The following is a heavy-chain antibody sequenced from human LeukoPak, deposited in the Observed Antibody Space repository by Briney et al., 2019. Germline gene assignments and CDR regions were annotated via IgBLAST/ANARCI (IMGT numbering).Heavy chain of an antibody. CDR3: ARLRFDFWSGYSHTYFDY. Sequence: PSETLSLTCTVSGGSISSSSYSWGWIRQPPGKGLVSIGSIYYSGTTYYNPSLKSRVTISVDTSKIQFSLKLSSVAATDTAVYFCARLRFDFWSGYSHTYFDYWGQGTLVTVSS. D-gene: IGHD3-3*01. V-gene: IGHV4-39*01. CDR1: GGSISSSSYS. CDR2: IYYSGTT. J-gene: IGHJ4*02.